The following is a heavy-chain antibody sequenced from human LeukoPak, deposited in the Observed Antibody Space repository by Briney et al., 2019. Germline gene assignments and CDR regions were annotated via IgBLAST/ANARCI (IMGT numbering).Heavy chain of an antibody. CDR3: ATESSMITFGGVIATNAFDI. J-gene: IGHJ3*02. CDR1: GYTFTSYG. Sequence: ASVKVSCKASGYTFTSYGISWVRQAPGQGLEWMGWMNPNSGNTGYAQKFQGRVTMTRNTSISTAYMELSSLRSEDTAVYYCATESSMITFGGVIATNAFDIWGQGTMVTVSS. D-gene: IGHD3-16*02. CDR2: MNPNSGNT. V-gene: IGHV1-8*02.